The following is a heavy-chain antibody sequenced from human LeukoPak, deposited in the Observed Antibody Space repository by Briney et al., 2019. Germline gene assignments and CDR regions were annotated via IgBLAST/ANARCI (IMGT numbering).Heavy chain of an antibody. CDR3: AGVFSGRRPFEL. CDR1: GDSITSYY. V-gene: IGHV4-59*01. D-gene: IGHD3-10*01. J-gene: IGHJ4*02. Sequence: PSETLSLTGTVSGDSITSYYRNWIRQPPGKGLEWIGYVYYRGATNYNPSLKTRVTTSIDTSKKQFSLKLSSVTAADTAVCFCAGVFSGRRPFELWGKGTLVTVSS. CDR2: VYYRGAT.